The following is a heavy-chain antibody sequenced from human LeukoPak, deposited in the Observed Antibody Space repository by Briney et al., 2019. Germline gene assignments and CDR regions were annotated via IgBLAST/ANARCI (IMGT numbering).Heavy chain of an antibody. CDR1: GFTFSNYE. D-gene: IGHD6-19*01. V-gene: IGHV3-48*03. J-gene: IGHJ4*02. Sequence: GGSLRLSCAASGFTFSNYEMNWVRQAPGKGLEWVSYISGSGKNIYYADSVEGRFTISRDDAKNSLYLQMNSLRVEDTALYYCATLRWGSGRYAGDYWGQGSLVTVSS. CDR3: ATLRWGSGRYAGDY. CDR2: ISGSGKNI.